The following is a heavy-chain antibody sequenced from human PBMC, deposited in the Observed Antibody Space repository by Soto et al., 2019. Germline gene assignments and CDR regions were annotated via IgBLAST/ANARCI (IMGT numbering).Heavy chain of an antibody. V-gene: IGHV3-30*18. CDR1: GFTFSSYG. Sequence: QVQLVESGGGVVQPGRSLRLSCAASGFTFSSYGMHWVRQAPGKGLEWVAVISYDGSNKYYADSVKGRFTISRDNSKNTLYLQMNSLRAEDTAVYYCAKDLPEVYYYGMDVWGQGTTVTVSS. J-gene: IGHJ6*02. CDR2: ISYDGSNK. CDR3: AKDLPEVYYYGMDV.